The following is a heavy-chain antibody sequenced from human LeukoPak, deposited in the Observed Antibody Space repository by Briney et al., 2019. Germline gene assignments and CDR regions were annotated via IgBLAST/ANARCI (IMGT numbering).Heavy chain of an antibody. D-gene: IGHD2-21*02. J-gene: IGHJ1*01. Sequence: PGGSLRLSCAASGFSFSNYAMHWVRQAPGKGLEWVASLSYDGYNKNYADSVKGRLTISRGNSKNTLFLQMSGLRPDDTAIYYCAGVYCGGDCFSTEFFHHWGQGTLVTVSS. CDR3: AGVYCGGDCFSTEFFHH. V-gene: IGHV3-30-3*01. CDR2: LSYDGYNK. CDR1: GFSFSNYA.